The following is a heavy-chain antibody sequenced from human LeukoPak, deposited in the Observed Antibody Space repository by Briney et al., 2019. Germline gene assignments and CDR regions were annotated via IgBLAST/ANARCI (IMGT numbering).Heavy chain of an antibody. CDR3: ARVAAARHDFDL. J-gene: IGHJ2*01. CDR1: GYTFTSYD. Sequence: EASVKVSCKASGYTFTSYDINWVRQATGQGLGWMGWMNPNSGNTGYAQKFQGRVTMTRNTSISTAYMELSSLRSEDTAVYYCARVAAARHDFDLWGRGTLVTVSS. CDR2: MNPNSGNT. D-gene: IGHD6-6*01. V-gene: IGHV1-8*01.